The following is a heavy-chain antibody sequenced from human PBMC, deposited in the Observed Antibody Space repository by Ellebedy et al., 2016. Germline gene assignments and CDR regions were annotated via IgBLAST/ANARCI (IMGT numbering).Heavy chain of an antibody. CDR1: GFTFSSYS. D-gene: IGHD3/OR15-3a*01. V-gene: IGHV3-21*01. CDR2: ISSSSSYI. CDR3: ARSVGLFHYFDY. Sequence: GGSLRLXCAASGFTFSSYSMNWVRQAPGKGLEWVSSISSSSSYIYYADSVKGRFTISRDNAKNSLYLQMNSRRAEDTAVYYCARSVGLFHYFDYWGQGTLVTVSS. J-gene: IGHJ4*02.